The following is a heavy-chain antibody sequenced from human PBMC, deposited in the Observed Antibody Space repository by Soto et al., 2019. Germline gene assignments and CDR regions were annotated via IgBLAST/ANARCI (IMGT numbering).Heavy chain of an antibody. J-gene: IGHJ6*02. D-gene: IGHD3-10*01. Sequence: QVQLVQSGAELKEPGDSVRVSSEASGYTFTAYYIHWVRQAPGQGLEWMGWINPRFGDTSYAQDFQGRVSMTRDTSISTVYMELSRLTSDDTAIYYCARNMDYYYGPGSGNGHGFWGQGTTVTVFS. CDR1: GYTFTAYY. V-gene: IGHV1-2*02. CDR3: ARNMDYYYGPGSGNGHGF. CDR2: INPRFGDT.